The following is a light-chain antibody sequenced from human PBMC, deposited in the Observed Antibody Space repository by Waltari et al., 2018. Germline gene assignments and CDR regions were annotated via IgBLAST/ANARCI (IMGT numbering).Light chain of an antibody. CDR2: DAS. CDR1: QSVSRALRT. J-gene: IGKJ1*01. Sequence: EILLTQSPGTLSLSPGERATLACRASQSVSRALRTLAWYQQKPGQAPRLLIYDASTRATGIPDRFSGSGSGTDFTLTISRLEPDDVAVYYCQRYGTLPATFGQGTKVEIK. V-gene: IGKV3-20*01. CDR3: QRYGTLPAT.